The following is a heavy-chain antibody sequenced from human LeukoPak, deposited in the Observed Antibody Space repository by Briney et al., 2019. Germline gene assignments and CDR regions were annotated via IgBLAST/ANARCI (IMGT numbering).Heavy chain of an antibody. CDR2: IIPIFGTA. V-gene: IGHV1-69*13. Sequence: ASVKVSCKASGGTFSSYAISWVRQAPGQGLEWMGGIIPIFGTANYAQKFQGRVTITADESTSTAYMELSSLRSEDTAVYYCARVVVGYRGYEGYHGMDVWGQGTTVTVSS. CDR3: ARVVVGYRGYEGYHGMDV. D-gene: IGHD5-12*01. J-gene: IGHJ6*02. CDR1: GGTFSSYA.